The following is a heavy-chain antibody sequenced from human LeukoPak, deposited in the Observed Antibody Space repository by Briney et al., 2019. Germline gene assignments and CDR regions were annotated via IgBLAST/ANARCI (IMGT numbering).Heavy chain of an antibody. V-gene: IGHV4-39*07. Sequence: SETLSLTCTVSGGSISSSSYYWGWIRQPPGKGLEWIGSIYFSGGTYHNPSLKSRLTISIDTSNNQFSLRLNPATAADTAVYYCATSPGGVNNWFDPWGQGTLVTVSS. J-gene: IGHJ5*02. CDR1: GGSISSSSYY. D-gene: IGHD2-8*01. CDR2: IYFSGGT. CDR3: ATSPGGVNNWFDP.